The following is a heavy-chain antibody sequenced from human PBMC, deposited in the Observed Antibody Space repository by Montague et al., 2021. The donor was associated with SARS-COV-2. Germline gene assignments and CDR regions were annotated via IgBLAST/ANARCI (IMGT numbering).Heavy chain of an antibody. CDR1: GRSIHNYY. V-gene: IGHV4-59*01. Sequence: SETLSLTCTSSGRSIHNYYGGWIRQPPGTTREYIAYIAEIGSTHRNPALKSRVTISVDPSRNQFYLDVNSVTAADTAVYYCARLQGGRRLMDYWGQGTLVTVPS. CDR2: IAEIGST. J-gene: IGHJ4*02. CDR3: ARLQGGRRLMDY. D-gene: IGHD5-12*01.